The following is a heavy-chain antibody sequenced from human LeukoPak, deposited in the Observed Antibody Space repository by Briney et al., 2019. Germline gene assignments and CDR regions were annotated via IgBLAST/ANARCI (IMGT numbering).Heavy chain of an antibody. Sequence: SGTLSLTCAVSGGSISSSNWWSWVRQPPGKGLEWIGEIYHSGSTNYNPSLKSRVTISVDKSKNQFSLKLSSVTAADTAVYYCARGETYYYDSSGPPRGDAFDIWGQGTMVTVSS. CDR3: ARGETYYYDSSGPPRGDAFDI. CDR2: IYHSGST. J-gene: IGHJ3*02. CDR1: GGSISSSNW. D-gene: IGHD3-22*01. V-gene: IGHV4-4*02.